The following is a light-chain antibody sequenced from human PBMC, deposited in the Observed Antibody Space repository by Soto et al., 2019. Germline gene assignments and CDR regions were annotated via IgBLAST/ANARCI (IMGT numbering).Light chain of an antibody. J-gene: IGKJ2*01. Sequence: EIVMTQSPATLSVSPGERATLSCRASQSVSSNLAWYQQRPGQAPRLLMYGSSDRATGIPARFSGSGSGTDYTLTISSLEAEDFAVYYCQHRDNWSYIFGQGTKVDI. CDR2: GSS. CDR3: QHRDNWSYI. V-gene: IGKV3-15*01. CDR1: QSVSSN.